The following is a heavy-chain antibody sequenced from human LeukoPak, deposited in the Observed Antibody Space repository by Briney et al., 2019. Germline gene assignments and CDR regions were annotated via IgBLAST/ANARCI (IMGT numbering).Heavy chain of an antibody. V-gene: IGHV3-53*01. D-gene: IGHD3-3*01. CDR3: ARTIDDFWSGYYPLD. CDR1: GFTVSSNY. Sequence: GGSLRLSCAASGFTVSSNYMSWVRQAPGKGLEWVSVIYSGGSTYYADSVKGRFTISRDNSKNTLYLRMNSLRAEDTAVYYCARTIDDFWSGYYPLDWGQGTLVTVSS. CDR2: IYSGGST. J-gene: IGHJ4*02.